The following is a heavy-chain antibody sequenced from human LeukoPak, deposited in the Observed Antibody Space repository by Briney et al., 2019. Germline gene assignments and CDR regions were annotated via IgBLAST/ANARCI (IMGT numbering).Heavy chain of an antibody. J-gene: IGHJ4*02. CDR3: ARDDYEKYYFDY. CDR2: IYYSGST. CDR1: GGSISSSSYY. Sequence: SETLSLTCTVSGGSISSSSYYWGWIRQPPGKGLEWIGSIYYSGSTYYNPSLKSRVTISVDTSKNQFSLKLSSVTAADTAVYYCARDDYEKYYFDYWGQGTLVTVSS. D-gene: IGHD4-17*01. V-gene: IGHV4-39*07.